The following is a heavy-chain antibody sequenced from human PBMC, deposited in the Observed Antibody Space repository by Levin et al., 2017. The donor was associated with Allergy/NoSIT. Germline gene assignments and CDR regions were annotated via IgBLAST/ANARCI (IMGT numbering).Heavy chain of an antibody. J-gene: IGHJ4*02. CDR1: GFTLRSYG. CDR2: INSDGSMT. CDR3: ARDATGTTSFDY. D-gene: IGHD1-1*01. Sequence: GSLRLSCAAPGFTLRSYGMYGGRQEPGKGLVWVSRINSDGSMTSYADSVKGRLTISRDNAKNTLYLQMNSLRAEDTAVYYCARDATGTTSFDYWGQGTLVTVSS. V-gene: IGHV3-74*01.